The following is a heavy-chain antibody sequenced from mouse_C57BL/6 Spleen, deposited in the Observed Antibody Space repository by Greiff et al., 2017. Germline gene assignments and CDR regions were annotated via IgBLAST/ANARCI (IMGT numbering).Heavy chain of an antibody. J-gene: IGHJ1*03. Sequence: QVQLKQSGAELVRPGASVTLSCKASGYTFTDYEMHWVKQTPVHGLEWIGAIDPETGGTAYNQKFKGKAILTADKSSSTAYMELRSLTSEDSAVYYCTRLYCYGSGGYFDVWGTGTTVTVSS. D-gene: IGHD1-1*01. V-gene: IGHV1-15*01. CDR3: TRLYCYGSGGYFDV. CDR1: GYTFTDYE. CDR2: IDPETGGT.